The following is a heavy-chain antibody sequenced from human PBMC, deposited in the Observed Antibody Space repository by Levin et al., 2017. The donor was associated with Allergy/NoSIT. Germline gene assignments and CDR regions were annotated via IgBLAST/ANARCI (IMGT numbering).Heavy chain of an antibody. D-gene: IGHD2-15*01. V-gene: IGHV3-23*01. CDR2: ISRFGDVT. Sequence: SLLLSFSSSFFPFLSFFLTWVRQAPGKGLEWVSSISRFGDVTNYADSVKGRFTFSLSHSKTTLYLHVNSLRAEDTATYYCAKDMDCINSYCYFNWFDPWGQGTLVTVSS. CDR1: FFPFLSFF. CDR3: AKDMDCINSYCYFNWFDP. J-gene: IGHJ5*02.